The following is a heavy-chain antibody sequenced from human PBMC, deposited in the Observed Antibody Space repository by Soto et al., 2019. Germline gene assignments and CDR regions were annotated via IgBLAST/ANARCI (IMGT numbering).Heavy chain of an antibody. V-gene: IGHV1-18*01. D-gene: IGHD2-15*01. CDR2: ISAYNGNT. CDR1: GYTFTSYG. CDR3: ARDTGVVTVWPRDFDY. Sequence: ASVKVSCKASGYTFTSYGISWVRQAPGQGLEWMGWISAYNGNTNYAQKLQGRVTMTTDTSTSTAYMELRSLRSDDTAVYYCARDTGVVTVWPRDFDYWGQGTLVTVSS. J-gene: IGHJ4*02.